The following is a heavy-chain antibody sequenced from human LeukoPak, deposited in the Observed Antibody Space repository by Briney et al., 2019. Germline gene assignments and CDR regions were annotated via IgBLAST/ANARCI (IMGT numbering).Heavy chain of an antibody. CDR1: GFTFSSYG. J-gene: IGHJ5*02. Sequence: GGSLRLSCAASGFTFSSYGMHWVRQAPGKGLEWVAVIWYDGSNKYYADSVKGRLTISRDNSKNTLYLQMNSLRAEDTAVYYCARVNGNYDWFDPWGQGTLVTVSS. CDR2: IWYDGSNK. D-gene: IGHD4-11*01. CDR3: ARVNGNYDWFDP. V-gene: IGHV3-33*01.